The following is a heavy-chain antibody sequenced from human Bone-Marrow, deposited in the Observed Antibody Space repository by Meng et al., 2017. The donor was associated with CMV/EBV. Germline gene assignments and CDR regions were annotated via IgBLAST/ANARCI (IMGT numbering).Heavy chain of an antibody. V-gene: IGHV1-18*01. D-gene: IGHD2-2*01. CDR2: ISAYNGNT. Sequence: ASVKVSCKASGYTFTSYGISWVRQAPGQGLEWMGWISAYNGNTNYAQKLQGRVTMTTDTSTSTAYMELRRLRSDDTAMYNCARDRGYCSRTSCDLRVGYYYYYGMDVWGQGTMVTVSS. CDR3: ARDRGYCSRTSCDLRVGYYYYYGMDV. J-gene: IGHJ6*02. CDR1: GYTFTSYG.